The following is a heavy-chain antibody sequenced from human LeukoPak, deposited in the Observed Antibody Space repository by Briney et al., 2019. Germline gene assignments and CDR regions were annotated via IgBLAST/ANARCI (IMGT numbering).Heavy chain of an antibody. CDR3: AKEPSSGWIFDY. V-gene: IGHV3-23*01. CDR2: IGGSGGST. Sequence: GGSLRLSCAVSGFTFSSYAMSWVRQAPGKGLEWISAIGGSGGSTFYVDSVKGRFTISRDNSKNTLFLQMNSLRVEDTAVYYCAKEPSSGWIFDYWGQGTLVTVSS. CDR1: GFTFSSYA. D-gene: IGHD6-19*01. J-gene: IGHJ4*02.